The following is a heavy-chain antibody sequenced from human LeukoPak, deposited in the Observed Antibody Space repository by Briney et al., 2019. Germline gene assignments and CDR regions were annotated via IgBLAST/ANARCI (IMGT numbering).Heavy chain of an antibody. CDR3: VRVGRYGLTN. D-gene: IGHD3-16*01. CDR1: GGSINGSEW. V-gene: IGHV4-4*02. J-gene: IGHJ4*02. Sequence: SGTLSLTCAVSGGSINGSEWWNWVRQPPGKGLEWIGEIYHSGSGTYNPCLKSRVTVSVDKSKNQFSLTLSSVTAADTAVYYCVRVGRYGLTNWGQGTLVTVSS. CDR2: IYHSGSG.